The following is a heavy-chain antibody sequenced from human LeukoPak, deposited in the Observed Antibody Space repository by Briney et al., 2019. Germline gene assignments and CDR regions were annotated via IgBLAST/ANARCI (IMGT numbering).Heavy chain of an antibody. J-gene: IGHJ6*02. CDR2: ISAYNGNT. V-gene: IGHV1-18*01. CDR1: GYTFTSYG. CDR3: AKDDLHYGMDV. Sequence: GASVKVPCKASGYTFTSYGISWVRQAPGQGLEWMGWISAYNGNTNYAQKLQGRVTMTRDTSTSTVYMELSSLRSEDTAVYYCAKDDLHYGMDVWGQGTTVTVSS.